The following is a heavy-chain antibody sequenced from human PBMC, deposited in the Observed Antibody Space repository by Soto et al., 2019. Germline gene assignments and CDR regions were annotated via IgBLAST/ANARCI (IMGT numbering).Heavy chain of an antibody. V-gene: IGHV4-30-2*01. D-gene: IGHD2-2*01. CDR1: GGSISSGGYS. CDR2: IYHSGST. J-gene: IGHJ4*02. CDR3: ARSSTSANYFDY. Sequence: SETLSLTCAVSGGSISSGGYSWSWIRQPPGKGLEWIGYIYHSGSTYYNPSLKSRVTISVDRSKNQFSLKLSSVTAADTAVYYCARSSTSANYFDYWGQGTLVTVSS.